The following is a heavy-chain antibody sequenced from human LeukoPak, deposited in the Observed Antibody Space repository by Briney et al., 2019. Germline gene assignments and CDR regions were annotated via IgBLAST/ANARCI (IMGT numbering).Heavy chain of an antibody. Sequence: GGSLRLSCAASGFPFGRHAIHWLRQAPGKGLEWVAVISPDGTLKYYGDSVQGRFTISRDNSKNTLYLQMNSLRPEDAAVYDCARESGGLTTLDVFDNWGQGTLVAVSS. CDR3: ARESGGLTTLDVFDN. D-gene: IGHD1-1*01. J-gene: IGHJ4*02. CDR1: GFPFGRHA. V-gene: IGHV3-30*01. CDR2: ISPDGTLK.